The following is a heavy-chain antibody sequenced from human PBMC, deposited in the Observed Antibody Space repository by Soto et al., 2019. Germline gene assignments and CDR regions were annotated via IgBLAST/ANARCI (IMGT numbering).Heavy chain of an antibody. J-gene: IGHJ4*02. CDR2: IYYMGNT. D-gene: IGHD2-8*01. CDR3: SRLISGCPADS. V-gene: IGHV4-39*01. CDR1: GGSISSSNYH. Sequence: SETLSLTCTVSGGSISSSNYHWGWIRQPPGKGLEWIGSIYYMGNTYYNPSLKSRVTISVDTSKNQFSLKLSSVTAADTAVYYCSRLISGCPADSWGQGTLVTVSS.